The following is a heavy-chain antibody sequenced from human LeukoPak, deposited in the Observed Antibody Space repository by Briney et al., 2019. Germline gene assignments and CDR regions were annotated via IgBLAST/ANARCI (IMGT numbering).Heavy chain of an antibody. V-gene: IGHV1-24*01. CDR3: VFMITFGGVIVE. D-gene: IGHD3-16*02. Sequence: ASVKVSCKVSGYTLTELSMHWVRQAPGKGLEWMGGFDPEDGETIYTQKFQGRVTMTEDTSTDTAYMELSSLRSEDTAVYYCVFMITFGGVIVEWGQGTLVTVSS. CDR2: FDPEDGET. CDR1: GYTLTELS. J-gene: IGHJ4*02.